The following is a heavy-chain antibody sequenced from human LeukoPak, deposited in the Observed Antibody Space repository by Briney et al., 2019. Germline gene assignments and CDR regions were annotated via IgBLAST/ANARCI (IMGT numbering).Heavy chain of an antibody. CDR2: IIPIFGTA. J-gene: IGHJ4*02. Sequence: ASVKVSCKASGGTFSSYAISWVRQAPGQGLEWMGGIIPIFGTANYAQKFQGRVTMTRDTSTSTDFMELSSLRSEDTAVYYCARHDLGGSSPFDYWGQGTLVTVSS. V-gene: IGHV1-69*05. CDR3: ARHDLGGSSPFDY. D-gene: IGHD2-15*01. CDR1: GGTFSSYA.